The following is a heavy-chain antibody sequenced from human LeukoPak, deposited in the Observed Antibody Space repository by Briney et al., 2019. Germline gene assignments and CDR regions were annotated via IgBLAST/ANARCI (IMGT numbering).Heavy chain of an antibody. V-gene: IGHV3-30*18. Sequence: GGSLRLSCAASGFTFSSYGMHWVRQAPGKGLEWVAVISYDGSNKYYADSVKGRFTISRDNSKNTLYLQMNSLRAEDTAVYYCAKGAAVAGDHFFGMDVWGQGTTVTVSS. CDR3: AKGAAVAGDHFFGMDV. CDR2: ISYDGSNK. CDR1: GFTFSSYG. D-gene: IGHD6-19*01. J-gene: IGHJ6*02.